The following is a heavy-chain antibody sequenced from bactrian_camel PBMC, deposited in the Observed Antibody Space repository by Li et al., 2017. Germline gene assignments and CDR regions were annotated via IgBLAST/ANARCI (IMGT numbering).Heavy chain of an antibody. CDR2: IAGSGSP. Sequence: HVQLVESGGGSVQTGGSLRLSCVGSGYCMGWFRQAPGKEREGVAVIAGSGSPGYADSVKGRFTISKDNAKNTLYLQMGSLKTEDTAFYYCVARSHGECYFWANNWSRTTWYTHWGQGTQVTVS. V-gene: IGHV3S53*01. J-gene: IGHJ4*01. CDR3: VARSHGECYFWANNWSRTTWYTH. D-gene: IGHD8*01. CDR1: GYC.